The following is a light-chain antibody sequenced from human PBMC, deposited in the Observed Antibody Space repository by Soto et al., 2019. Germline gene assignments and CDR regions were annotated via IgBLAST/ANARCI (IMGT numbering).Light chain of an antibody. CDR1: TIGSKG. J-gene: IGLJ3*02. CDR3: QVCDSPSDHGV. V-gene: IGLV3-21*02. CDR2: DNG. Sequence: SYELTQTSSVSVAPGQTAIMTCGGNTIGSKGVHWYQQKPGQAPVLVIYDNGNRPSGIPERFSGSNSGNTATLTISRVEAGDEADYHCQVCDSPSDHGVFGGGTKVTVL.